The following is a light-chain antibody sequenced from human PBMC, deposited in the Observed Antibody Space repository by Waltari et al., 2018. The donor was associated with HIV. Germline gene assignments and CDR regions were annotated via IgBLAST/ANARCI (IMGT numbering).Light chain of an antibody. CDR3: SSYTSSNTLV. J-gene: IGLJ2*01. CDR2: EVS. V-gene: IGLV2-14*01. Sequence: QSALTQPASVSGSPGQSITISCTGSNTDVGGYNYVSWYQQHPGKAPTRMIYEVSNRPSGVSNRFSGSKSGNTASLTISGLQTEDEADYYCSSYTSSNTLVFGGGTKLTVL. CDR1: NTDVGGYNY.